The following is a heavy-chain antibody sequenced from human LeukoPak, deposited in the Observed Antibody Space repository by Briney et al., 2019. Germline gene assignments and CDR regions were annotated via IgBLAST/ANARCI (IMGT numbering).Heavy chain of an antibody. CDR2: ISGSGGST. J-gene: IGHJ4*02. Sequence: GGSLRLSCAASGFIFSSCAMSWVRQAPGKGLEWVSGISGSGGSTYYADSVKGRFTISRDNSKNTLYLQMNSLRAEDTAVYYCAKEVVDTAMVTPIDYWGQGTLVTVSS. D-gene: IGHD5-18*01. V-gene: IGHV3-23*01. CDR1: GFIFSSCA. CDR3: AKEVVDTAMVTPIDY.